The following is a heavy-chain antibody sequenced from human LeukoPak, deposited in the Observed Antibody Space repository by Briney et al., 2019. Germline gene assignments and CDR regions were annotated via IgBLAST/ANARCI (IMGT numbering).Heavy chain of an antibody. D-gene: IGHD3-22*01. Sequence: ASVKVSCKASGYTFTSYDINWVRQATGQGLEWMGWMNPNSGNTGYAQKFQGRVTMTRNTSISTAYMELSSLRSEDTAVYYCARSGYYDSSGYYLGDGYYYYYMDAWGKGTTVTISS. J-gene: IGHJ6*03. CDR1: GYTFTSYD. V-gene: IGHV1-8*01. CDR2: MNPNSGNT. CDR3: ARSGYYDSSGYYLGDGYYYYYMDA.